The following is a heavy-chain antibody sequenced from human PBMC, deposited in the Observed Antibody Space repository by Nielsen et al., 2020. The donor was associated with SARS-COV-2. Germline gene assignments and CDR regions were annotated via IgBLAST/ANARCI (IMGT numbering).Heavy chain of an antibody. V-gene: IGHV5-51*01. J-gene: IGHJ6*02. CDR2: IYPSDSAT. CDR3: ARQSPAASYYYYGMDV. Sequence: GESLKISCKGFGDRFTSYWIGWVRQMPGKGLELMGVIYPSDSATRYSPSFQGQVTISADKSISTAYLQWSSLKASDTAMYYCARQSPAASYYYYGMDVWGQGTTVTVSS. CDR1: GDRFTSYW. D-gene: IGHD2-2*01.